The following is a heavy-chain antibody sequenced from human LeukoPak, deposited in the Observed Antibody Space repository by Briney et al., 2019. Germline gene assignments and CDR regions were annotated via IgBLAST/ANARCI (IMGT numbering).Heavy chain of an antibody. Sequence: PGGSLRLSCAASGFTFSSYAMSWVRQAPGKGLEWVSAISGSGGSTYYADPVKGRFTISRDNSKNTLYLQMNSLRAEDTAVYYCATLRAAMVMAPDYWGQGTLVTVSS. J-gene: IGHJ4*02. CDR3: ATLRAAMVMAPDY. V-gene: IGHV3-23*01. CDR1: GFTFSSYA. CDR2: ISGSGGST. D-gene: IGHD5-18*01.